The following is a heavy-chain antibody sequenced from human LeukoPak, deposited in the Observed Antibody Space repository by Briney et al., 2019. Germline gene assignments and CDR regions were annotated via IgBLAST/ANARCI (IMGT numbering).Heavy chain of an antibody. CDR3: AKDDHYYDSADY. CDR2: IKQDGSEK. J-gene: IGHJ4*02. CDR1: GFTFSSYA. D-gene: IGHD3-22*01. Sequence: GGSLRLSCAASGFTFSSYAMSWVRQAPGKGLEWVANIKQDGSEKYYVDSVKGRFTISRDNAKNSLYLQMNSLRAEDTAVYYCAKDDHYYDSADYWGQGTLVTVSS. V-gene: IGHV3-7*01.